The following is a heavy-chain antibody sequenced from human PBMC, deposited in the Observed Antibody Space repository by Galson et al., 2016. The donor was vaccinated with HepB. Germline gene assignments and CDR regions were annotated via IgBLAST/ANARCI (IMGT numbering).Heavy chain of an antibody. D-gene: IGHD1-26*01. CDR2: IKQDGSEK. CDR3: ARGGFRWVDY. Sequence: SLRLSCAASGFTISSLWMSWVRQAPGKGLEWVANIKQDGSEKNYVDSVKGRFIISRDNAKNSLYLQMNSLRVEDTAVYYCARGGFRWVDYWGQGTLVTVSS. V-gene: IGHV3-7*04. CDR1: GFTISSLW. J-gene: IGHJ4*02.